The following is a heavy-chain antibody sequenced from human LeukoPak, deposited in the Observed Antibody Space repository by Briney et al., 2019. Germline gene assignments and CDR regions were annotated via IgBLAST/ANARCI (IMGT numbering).Heavy chain of an antibody. V-gene: IGHV3-21*01. CDR2: ISSSSSYI. CDR1: GFTFSSYS. J-gene: IGHJ3*02. Sequence: GGSLRLSCAASGFTFSSYSMNWVRQAPGKGLEWVSSISSSSSYIYYADSVKGRFTISRDNAKNPLYLQMNSPRAEDTAVYYCARVYSSSSGAFDIWGQGTMVTVSS. CDR3: ARVYSSSSGAFDI. D-gene: IGHD6-6*01.